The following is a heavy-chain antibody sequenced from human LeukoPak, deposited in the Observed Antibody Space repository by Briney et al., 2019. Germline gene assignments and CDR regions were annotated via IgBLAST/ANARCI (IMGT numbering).Heavy chain of an antibody. D-gene: IGHD3-16*01. J-gene: IGHJ4*02. CDR2: MYYSGIT. CDR3: ARSFKITFGGGENYFDY. CDR1: GGSISSSSYY. Sequence: SETLSLTCTVSGGSISSSSYYWGWIRQPPGKGLEWIGSMYYSGITYYNPSLNSRVTISVDTSKNQFSLRLSSVTAADTAVYYCARSFKITFGGGENYFDYWGQGTLITVSS. V-gene: IGHV4-39*01.